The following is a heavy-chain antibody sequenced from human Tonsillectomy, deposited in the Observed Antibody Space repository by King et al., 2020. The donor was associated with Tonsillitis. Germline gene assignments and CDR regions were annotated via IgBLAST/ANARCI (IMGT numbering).Heavy chain of an antibody. CDR2: IIPIFGTA. CDR1: GGTFSSYT. CDR3: ARDMTGAPYNFDY. D-gene: IGHD3-9*01. V-gene: IGHV1-69*01. Sequence: VQLVESGAEVKNPGSSVKVSCKASGGTFSSYTISWVRQAPGQGLEWMGGIIPIFGTANYAQKFQGRVTITADESTNTAYMELSSLRSDDTAVYYCARDMTGAPYNFDYWGQGTLVTVSS. J-gene: IGHJ4*02.